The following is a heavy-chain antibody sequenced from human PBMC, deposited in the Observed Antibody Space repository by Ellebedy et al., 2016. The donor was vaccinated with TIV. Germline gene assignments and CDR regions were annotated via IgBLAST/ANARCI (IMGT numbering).Heavy chain of an antibody. D-gene: IGHD3-10*01. CDR1: GGSMSRSSYY. CDR3: ARQLGELLGYNWFDP. CDR2: MYYSGST. J-gene: IGHJ5*02. V-gene: IGHV4-39*01. Sequence: SETLSLTCTVSGGSMSRSSYYWAWIRQPPGKGLEWIGSMYYSGSTYYNPSLKSRVTISVDTSKNRFSLKLSSVTAADTAVYYCARQLGELLGYNWFDPWGQGTLVTVSS.